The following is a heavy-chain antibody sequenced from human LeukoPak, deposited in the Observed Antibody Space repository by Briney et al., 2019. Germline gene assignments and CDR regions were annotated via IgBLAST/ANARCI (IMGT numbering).Heavy chain of an antibody. CDR3: ARSGRQLGWWFDP. D-gene: IGHD6-13*01. J-gene: IGHJ5*02. V-gene: IGHV3-23*01. CDR1: GFTFSNYA. CDR2: IIGSGGSA. Sequence: GGSLRLSCAASGFTFSNYAMSWVRQVPGKGLEWVSTIIGSGGSAYYADSVNGRFTISRDNSKNTVYLQMNSLGAEDTAVYYCARSGRQLGWWFDPWGQGTLVTVSS.